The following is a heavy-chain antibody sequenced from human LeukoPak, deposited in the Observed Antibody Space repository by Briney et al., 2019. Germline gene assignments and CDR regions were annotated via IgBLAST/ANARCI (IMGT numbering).Heavy chain of an antibody. J-gene: IGHJ4*02. CDR1: GFTFSSYA. V-gene: IGHV3-23*01. CDR2: ISDSGGST. D-gene: IGHD6-19*01. CDR3: AKAVFSSGWSKNDY. Sequence: PGGSLRLSCAASGFTFSSYAMSWVRQAPGKGLEWVSTISDSGGSTYYADSVKGRFTISRDNSKNTLYLLMNSLRAEDTAVYYCAKAVFSSGWSKNDYWGQGTLVTVSS.